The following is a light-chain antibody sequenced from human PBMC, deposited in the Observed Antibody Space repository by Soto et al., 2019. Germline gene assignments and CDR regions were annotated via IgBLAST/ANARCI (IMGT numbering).Light chain of an antibody. J-gene: IGLJ2*01. Sequence: QSVLTQPPSVSGAPGQRVTISCTGSSSNIGAGYDVHWYQQLPGTAPKLLIYVNSNRPSGVPDRFSGSKSGTSASLAITGLQAEDEADYYCQSYDSSLSVVFGRGTQLTVL. V-gene: IGLV1-40*01. CDR3: QSYDSSLSVV. CDR2: VNS. CDR1: SSNIGAGYD.